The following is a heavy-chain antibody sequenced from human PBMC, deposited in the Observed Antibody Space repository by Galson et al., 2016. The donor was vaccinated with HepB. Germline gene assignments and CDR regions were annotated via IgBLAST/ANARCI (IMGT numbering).Heavy chain of an antibody. Sequence: VSGGSISSSSYYWGWIRQPPGKGLEWIGSIYHTGSTYYNPSLKSRLTIFVDTSNNMFSLRLTSLTAADTAVYHCARQRKMATTLSSLGWYFDLWGRGTLVTVSS. J-gene: IGHJ2*01. V-gene: IGHV4-39*01. D-gene: IGHD5-24*01. CDR2: IYHTGST. CDR1: GGSISSSSYY. CDR3: ARQRKMATTLSSLGWYFDL.